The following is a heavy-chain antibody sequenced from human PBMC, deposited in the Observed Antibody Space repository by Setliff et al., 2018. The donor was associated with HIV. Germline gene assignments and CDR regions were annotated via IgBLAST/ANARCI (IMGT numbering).Heavy chain of an antibody. J-gene: IGHJ5*02. CDR3: ARDKLRTYYNFWSGYAPQPNWFDP. CDR1: DGSISSSVYY. Sequence: SETLSLTCTVSDGSISSSVYYWSWIRQHPGKGLEWIGYIYHSGSTYYNPSLKSRVTISVDTSKNQFSLKLSSVTAADTAVYSCARDKLRTYYNFWSGYAPQPNWFDPWGQGTLVTVSS. CDR2: IYHSGST. D-gene: IGHD3-3*01. V-gene: IGHV4-31*03.